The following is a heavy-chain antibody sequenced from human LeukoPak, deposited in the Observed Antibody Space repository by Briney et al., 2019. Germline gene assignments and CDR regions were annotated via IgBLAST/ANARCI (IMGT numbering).Heavy chain of an antibody. D-gene: IGHD6-19*01. CDR3: ARHLATSGNWFDP. J-gene: IGHJ5*02. CDR1: GYNFITYW. CDR2: IDPSDSYT. Sequence: GESLRISCKASGYNFITYWISWVRQMRGKGLEWMGRIDPSDSYTSYSPPFQGHVTISVGRSISIAYLQWGSLKASDTALYYCARHLATSGNWFDPWGQGTLVTVSS. V-gene: IGHV5-10-1*01.